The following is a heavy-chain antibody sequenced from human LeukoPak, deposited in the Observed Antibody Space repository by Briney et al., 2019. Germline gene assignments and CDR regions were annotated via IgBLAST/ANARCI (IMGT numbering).Heavy chain of an antibody. Sequence: PSETLSLTCTVSGGPISGYYWSWIRQPPGKGLEWIGYIYYSGSTNYNPSLKSRVTISVDTSKNQFSLKLSSVTAADTAVYYCARQGGGFWYFDLWGRGTLVTVSS. CDR2: IYYSGST. V-gene: IGHV4-59*08. CDR1: GGPISGYY. CDR3: ARQGGGFWYFDL. J-gene: IGHJ2*01. D-gene: IGHD6-25*01.